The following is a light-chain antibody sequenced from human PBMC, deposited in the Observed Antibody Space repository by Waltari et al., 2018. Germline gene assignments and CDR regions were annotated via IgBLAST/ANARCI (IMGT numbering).Light chain of an antibody. V-gene: IGKV1-13*02. J-gene: IGKJ4*01. CDR2: DAS. Sequence: IQLTQSPSSLSASLGDRVTIPCRASQGINTALAWYQQKPGKAPNILIYDASNLDSGVPARFSGSGSGTDFSLTISSLQPEDFATYYCQQFISYPRTFGGGTKVEI. CDR3: QQFISYPRT. CDR1: QGINTA.